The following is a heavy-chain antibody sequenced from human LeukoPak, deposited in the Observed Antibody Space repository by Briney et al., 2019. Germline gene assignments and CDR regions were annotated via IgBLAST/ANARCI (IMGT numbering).Heavy chain of an antibody. CDR2: IYTGGTT. CDR1: GFTFSDYA. D-gene: IGHD4-11*01. CDR3: ARLPKTTYFDY. V-gene: IGHV3-53*01. Sequence: GRSLRLSCAASGFTFSDYAIHWVRQAPGKGLEWVSVIYTGGTTDYADSVKGRFTISRDNSKNTLFLQMNSLRAEDTAVYYCARLPKTTYFDYWGQGTLVTVSS. J-gene: IGHJ4*01.